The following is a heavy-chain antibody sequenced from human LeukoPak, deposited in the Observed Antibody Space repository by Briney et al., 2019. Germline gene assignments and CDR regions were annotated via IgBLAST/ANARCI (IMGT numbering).Heavy chain of an antibody. CDR3: AKVVGSTWFFDY. Sequence: QPGGSLRLSCAASGFTFSNYAIHWVRQAPGKGLECVAVIWSDGSNKRFADSVKGRFTISRDNSKNTLYLQMNSLRVEDTAVYFCAKVVGSTWFFDYWGQGTLVTVSS. J-gene: IGHJ4*02. V-gene: IGHV3-33*06. CDR1: GFTFSNYA. CDR2: IWSDGSNK. D-gene: IGHD6-13*01.